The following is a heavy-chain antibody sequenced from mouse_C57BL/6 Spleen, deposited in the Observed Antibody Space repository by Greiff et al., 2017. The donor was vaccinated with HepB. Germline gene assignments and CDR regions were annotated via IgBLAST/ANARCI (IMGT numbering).Heavy chain of an antibody. V-gene: IGHV1-81*01. CDR1: GYTFTSYG. CDR2: IYPRSGNT. Sequence: LVESGAELARPGASVKLSCKASGYTFTSYGISWVKQRTGQGLEWIGEIYPRSGNTYYNEKFKGKATLTADKSSSTAYMELRSLTSEDSAVYFCARSELGAFDYWGQGTTLTVSS. D-gene: IGHD4-1*01. CDR3: ARSELGAFDY. J-gene: IGHJ2*01.